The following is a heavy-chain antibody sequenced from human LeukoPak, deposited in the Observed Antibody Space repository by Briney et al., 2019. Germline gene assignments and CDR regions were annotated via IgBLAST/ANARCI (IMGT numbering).Heavy chain of an antibody. Sequence: GGSLRLSCAASGFTFDDYAMHWVRQAPGKGLEWVSLITGGADSTYYADSVKGRFTISRDNSKNPLYLQMNSLRTEDTALYYCAKAHGSGNYYFYYMDIWGKGTTVTVSS. CDR1: GFTFDDYA. V-gene: IGHV3-43*02. CDR3: AKAHGSGNYYFYYMDI. D-gene: IGHD3-10*01. J-gene: IGHJ6*03. CDR2: ITGGADST.